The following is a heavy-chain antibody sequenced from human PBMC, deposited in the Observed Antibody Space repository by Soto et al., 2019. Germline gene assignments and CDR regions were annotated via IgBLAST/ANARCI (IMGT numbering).Heavy chain of an antibody. J-gene: IGHJ6*02. CDR2: INHSGST. CDR1: DGSFSGYY. CDR3: ASIAARTSYYYGMDV. Sequence: LSLPCAVYDGSFSGYYWSWIRQPPGKGLEWIGEINHSGSTNYNPSLKSRVTISVDTSKNQFSLKLSSVTAADTAVYYCASIAARTSYYYGMDVWGQGTTVTVS. V-gene: IGHV4-34*01. D-gene: IGHD6-6*01.